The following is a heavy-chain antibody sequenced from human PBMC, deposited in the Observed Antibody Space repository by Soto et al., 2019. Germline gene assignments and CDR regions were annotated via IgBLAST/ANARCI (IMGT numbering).Heavy chain of an antibody. CDR3: ARSDYYDSSGYGY. V-gene: IGHV4-59*01. Sequence: PSETLSLTCTVSGGSISSYYWSWIRQPPGKGLEWIGYIYYSGSTNYNPSLKSRVTISVDTSKNQFSLKLSSVTAADTAVDYCARSDYYDSSGYGYWGQGTLVTVSS. CDR2: IYYSGST. CDR1: GGSISSYY. D-gene: IGHD3-22*01. J-gene: IGHJ4*02.